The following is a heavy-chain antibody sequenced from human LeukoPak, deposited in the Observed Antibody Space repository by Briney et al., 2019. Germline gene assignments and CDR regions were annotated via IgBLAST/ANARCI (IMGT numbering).Heavy chain of an antibody. CDR3: ARLRITMIRPDVFDI. J-gene: IGHJ3*02. CDR1: GYSFTTYW. D-gene: IGHD3-22*01. CDR2: IYPDDSDT. V-gene: IGHV5-51*01. Sequence: ESLKISWKGSGYSFTTYWIGWVRQMPGKGLEWMGIIYPDDSDTRYSPSFQGQVSISVDKSVSAAYLQWSSLKASDTAIYYCARLRITMIRPDVFDIWGQGTMVTVSS.